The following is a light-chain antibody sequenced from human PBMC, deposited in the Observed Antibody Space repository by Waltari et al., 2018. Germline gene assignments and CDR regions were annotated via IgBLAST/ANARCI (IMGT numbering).Light chain of an antibody. Sequence: QSVLTQPPSVSGAPGQRVTISCSGSSSNIGANYNVYRYQQLPGTAPKLFIYDNTQRPSGVPARFSGSKSGTSASLAITGLQTEDEADYYCQSYDTSLSAWVFGGGTKLTVL. CDR2: DNT. CDR1: SSNIGANYN. CDR3: QSYDTSLSAWV. J-gene: IGLJ3*02. V-gene: IGLV1-40*01.